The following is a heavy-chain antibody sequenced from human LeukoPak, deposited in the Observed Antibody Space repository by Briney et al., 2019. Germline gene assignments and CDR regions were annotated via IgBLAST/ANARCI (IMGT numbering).Heavy chain of an antibody. CDR1: GYTFTSYA. CDR3: ARDLPPTLPEGFDY. Sequence: ASVKVSCKASGYTFTSYAMHWVRQAPGQRLEWMGWINAGNGNTKYSQKFQGRVTITRDTSASTAYMELSSLRSEDTAVYYCARDLPPTLPEGFDYWGQGTLVTVSS. D-gene: IGHD2/OR15-2a*01. J-gene: IGHJ4*02. CDR2: INAGNGNT. V-gene: IGHV1-3*01.